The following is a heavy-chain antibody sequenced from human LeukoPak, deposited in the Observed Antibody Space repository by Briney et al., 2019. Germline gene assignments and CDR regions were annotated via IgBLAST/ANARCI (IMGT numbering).Heavy chain of an antibody. J-gene: IGHJ4*02. CDR1: GFTFSSDS. D-gene: IGHD4-17*01. V-gene: IGHV3-21*01. Sequence: PGGSLRLSCAASGFTFSSDSMNWVRQAPGKGLEWVSSISGSSSYIYYTDSVKGRFTISRDNAKNSLYLQMNSLRAEDTAVYYCASGDYGDYAIYWGQGTLVTVSS. CDR2: ISGSSSYI. CDR3: ASGDYGDYAIY.